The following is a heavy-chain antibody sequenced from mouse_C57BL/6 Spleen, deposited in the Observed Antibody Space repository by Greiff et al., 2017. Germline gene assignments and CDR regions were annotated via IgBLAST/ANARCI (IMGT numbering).Heavy chain of an antibody. D-gene: IGHD3-3*01. Sequence: EVKLVESGGGLVKPGGSLKLSCAASGFTFSDYGMHWVRQAPEKGLEWVAYISSGSSTIYYATTVKGRFTIARDNAKNTLFLQTTSLRSEDTAMYYCARGTVSWYFDVWGTGTTVTVSS. CDR3: ARGTVSWYFDV. J-gene: IGHJ1*03. V-gene: IGHV5-17*01. CDR2: ISSGSSTI. CDR1: GFTFSDYG.